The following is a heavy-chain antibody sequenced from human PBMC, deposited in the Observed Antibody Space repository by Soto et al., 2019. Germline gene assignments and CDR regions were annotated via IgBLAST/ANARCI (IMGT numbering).Heavy chain of an antibody. CDR2: VFHSGST. Sequence: SETLSLTCTVAGGSISSYYWNWIRQPPGKGLEWNGYVFHSGSTNYIPSLKSRVSISLDTSKNQFSLKLTFVTAADTAVYYCARRICTNISCYVPEGNWLDPWGQGTLVTVS. J-gene: IGHJ5*02. V-gene: IGHV4-59*08. CDR1: GGSISSYY. CDR3: ARRICTNISCYVPEGNWLDP. D-gene: IGHD2-2*01.